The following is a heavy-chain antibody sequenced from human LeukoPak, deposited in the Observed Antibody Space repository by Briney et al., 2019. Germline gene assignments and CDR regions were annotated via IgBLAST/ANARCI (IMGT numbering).Heavy chain of an antibody. CDR3: AKETSVGSGYSYGSADY. D-gene: IGHD5-18*01. Sequence: GGSLRLSCAASGFTFGSYGMHWVRQAPGKGLEWVAVISYDGNNKHYTDSVKGRFTISRDNSKYTLYLQMNSLRAEDTAVYYCAKETSVGSGYSYGSADYWGQGALVTVSS. V-gene: IGHV3-30*18. J-gene: IGHJ4*02. CDR2: ISYDGNNK. CDR1: GFTFGSYG.